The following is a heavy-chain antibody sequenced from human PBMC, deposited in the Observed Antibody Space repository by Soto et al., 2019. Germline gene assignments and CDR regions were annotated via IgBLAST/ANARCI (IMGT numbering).Heavy chain of an antibody. CDR1: GFAFSSAW. CDR3: AGDVPSSVPGELDY. D-gene: IGHD3-16*01. V-gene: IGHV3-15*05. CDR2: IKSKADGETT. Sequence: PGESLRLSFETSGFAFSSAWLSWVRQAPGKGLEWVGRIKSKADGETTDYAAPVKGRFTVSRDDSKNVLYMQMTSLIIEDTAVYYCAGDVPSSVPGELDYWGQGT. J-gene: IGHJ4*02.